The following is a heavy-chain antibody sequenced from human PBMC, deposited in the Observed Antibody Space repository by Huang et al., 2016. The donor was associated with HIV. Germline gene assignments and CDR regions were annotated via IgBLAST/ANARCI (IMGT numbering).Heavy chain of an antibody. V-gene: IGHV4-39*01. J-gene: IGHJ6*02. CDR1: GGSISSSSYY. Sequence: LQLQESGPGLVKSSETLSLICTVSGGSISSSSYYWGWIRQPPGKGPEWIGSMYYSGNTYYTPPLKSRVTISVDTSKNQFSLKVNSVTAADTAVYYCARHGRVAGHYYNNMDVWGRGTTVTVSS. CDR3: ARHGRVAGHYYNNMDV. D-gene: IGHD6-19*01. CDR2: MYYSGNT.